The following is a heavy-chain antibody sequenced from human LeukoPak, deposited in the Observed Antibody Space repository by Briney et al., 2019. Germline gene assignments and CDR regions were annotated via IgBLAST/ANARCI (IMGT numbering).Heavy chain of an antibody. Sequence: GRSLRLSCAASGFTFSSYAMHWVRQAPGKGLEWVAVISYDGSNKYYADSVKGRFTISRDNAKNSLYLQMNSLRAEDTAVYCCARGLLWFGEPDAFDIWGQGTMVTVSS. V-gene: IGHV3-30*04. J-gene: IGHJ3*02. CDR3: ARGLLWFGEPDAFDI. CDR1: GFTFSSYA. D-gene: IGHD3-10*01. CDR2: ISYDGSNK.